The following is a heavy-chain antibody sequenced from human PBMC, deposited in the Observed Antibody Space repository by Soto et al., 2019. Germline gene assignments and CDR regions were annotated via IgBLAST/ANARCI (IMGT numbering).Heavy chain of an antibody. Sequence: SETLSLTCRVSGGSIGSPNFYWSWIRQHPGKGLEWIGYVYHSGTTYYNPSLKSRVTISVDKSKDQFSLKLSSVTAADTAVYYCARRRQQLVRGWFDPWGQGTLVTVSS. CDR1: GGSIGSPNFY. CDR3: ARRRQQLVRGWFDP. CDR2: VYHSGTT. V-gene: IGHV4-39*07. J-gene: IGHJ5*02. D-gene: IGHD6-13*01.